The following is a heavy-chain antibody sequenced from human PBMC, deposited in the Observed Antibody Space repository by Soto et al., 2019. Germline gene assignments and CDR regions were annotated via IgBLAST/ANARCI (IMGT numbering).Heavy chain of an antibody. Sequence: EVQLVESGGGLVQPGGSLRLSCAASGFTFSSYEMTWVRQAPGKGLEWVSYISHSGSTTSYADSVMGRFTISRDDAKNSLYLQMHSLRAEYTAIHFCARALFGSSYYYYHLDVWGQGTTVTVSS. CDR2: ISHSGSTT. CDR3: ARALFGSSYYYYHLDV. J-gene: IGHJ6*02. CDR1: GFTFSSYE. D-gene: IGHD3-16*01. V-gene: IGHV3-48*03.